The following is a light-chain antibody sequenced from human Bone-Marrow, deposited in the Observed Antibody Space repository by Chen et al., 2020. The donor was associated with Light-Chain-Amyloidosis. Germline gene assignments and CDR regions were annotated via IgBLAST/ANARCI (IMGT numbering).Light chain of an antibody. Sequence: DIVMTQSPDSLAVSRGERATINCKSSQSLLYTSNNKNYLTWYQQKPGQPPKLLIHWASTRESGVPDRFSGSGSGTDFTLTISSLQAEDVAVYYCQQYYSSPRWTFGQGTRVEIK. CDR3: QQYYSSPRWT. V-gene: IGKV4-1*01. CDR1: QSLLYTSNNKNY. CDR2: WAS. J-gene: IGKJ1*01.